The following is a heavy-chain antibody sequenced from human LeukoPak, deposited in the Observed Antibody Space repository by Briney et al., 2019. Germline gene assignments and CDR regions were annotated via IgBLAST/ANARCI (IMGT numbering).Heavy chain of an antibody. Sequence: SGTLSLTCTVSGASVNDNYWSWSRQPAGKTLGWIGRIYTDGSTNYNPSLKSRVAISVDTSTNQFSLFLRSVTAADTAIYYCTMGASSGSLAYWGQGTLVTVSS. V-gene: IGHV4-4*07. J-gene: IGHJ4*02. D-gene: IGHD2-15*01. CDR1: GASVNDNY. CDR2: IYTDGST. CDR3: TMGASSGSLAY.